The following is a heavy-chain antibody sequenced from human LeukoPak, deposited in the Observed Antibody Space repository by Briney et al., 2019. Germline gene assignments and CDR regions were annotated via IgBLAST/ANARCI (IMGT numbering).Heavy chain of an antibody. V-gene: IGHV4-39*07. CDR1: GGSISSSSYY. J-gene: IGHJ3*02. D-gene: IGHD2-15*01. CDR3: ARRRRCSGGSCYLALDAFDI. CDR2: IYYSGST. Sequence: SETLSLTCTVSGGSISSSSYYWGWIRQPPGKGLEWIGSIYYSGSTYYNPSLKSRVTISVDTSKNQFSLKLSSVTAADTAVYYCARRRRCSGGSCYLALDAFDIWGQGTMVTVSS.